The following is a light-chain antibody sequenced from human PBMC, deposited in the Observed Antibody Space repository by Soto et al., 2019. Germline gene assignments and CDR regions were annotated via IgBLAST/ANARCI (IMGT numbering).Light chain of an antibody. CDR2: DAS. CDR3: HQLSDLTPIP. Sequence: IVLTQSPYTLSLSPGERATLSCRASQSVTKFLAWYQQKPGQAPRLLIYDASIRATGIPARFSGSGSGTDFTLTISRLEPEDFAVYYCHQLSDLTPIPFGQGTLPEIK. CDR1: QSVTKF. J-gene: IGKJ5*01. V-gene: IGKV3-11*01.